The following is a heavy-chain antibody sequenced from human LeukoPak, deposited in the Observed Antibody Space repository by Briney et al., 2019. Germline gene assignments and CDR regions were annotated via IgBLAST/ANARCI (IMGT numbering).Heavy chain of an antibody. CDR3: ARARSEEDAFDI. CDR2: IWYDGSNK. Sequence: GGSLRLSCAASGFTFSSYGMPWVRQAPGKGLEWVAVIWYDGSNKYYADSVKGRFTISRDNSKNTLYLQMNSLRAEDTAVYHCARARSEEDAFDIWGQGTMVTVSS. J-gene: IGHJ3*02. V-gene: IGHV3-33*01. CDR1: GFTFSSYG.